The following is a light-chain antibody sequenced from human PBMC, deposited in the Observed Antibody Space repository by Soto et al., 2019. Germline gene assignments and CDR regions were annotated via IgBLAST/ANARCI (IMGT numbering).Light chain of an antibody. J-gene: IGKJ1*01. V-gene: IGKV3-20*01. CDR1: QSVSSSY. CDR2: GAS. Sequence: EIVLTQSACTLSWSAGERATLSWGASQSVSSSYLAWYQQKPGQAPRLLIYGASSRATGIPDRFSGSGYGTDFTLTISRLETEDSAVYYCQQYGSSPQTFGQGTKVDIK. CDR3: QQYGSSPQT.